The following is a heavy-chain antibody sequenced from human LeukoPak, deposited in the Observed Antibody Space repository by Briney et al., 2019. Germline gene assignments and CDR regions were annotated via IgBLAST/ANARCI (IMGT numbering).Heavy chain of an antibody. D-gene: IGHD2-2*01. V-gene: IGHV3-23*01. CDR3: AKQPGGPADGPFDY. Sequence: GGSLRLSCAASGLSFSSYAMSWVRQAPGKGLEWVSSITASGGTTYYTDSVKGRFAISRDNSKSTLFLQMSGLRAEDTAVYFCAKQPGGPADGPFDYWGQGTLVTVSS. J-gene: IGHJ4*02. CDR1: GLSFSSYA. CDR2: ITASGGTT.